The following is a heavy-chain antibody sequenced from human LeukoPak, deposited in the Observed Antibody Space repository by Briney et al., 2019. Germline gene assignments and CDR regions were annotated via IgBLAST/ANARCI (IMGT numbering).Heavy chain of an antibody. CDR3: ARGRFLDAFDI. V-gene: IGHV4-59*01. Sequence: TSETLSLTCTVSGGSISSYYGSWIRQPPGKGLEWIGYIYYSGSTKYKPSLKSRVTISVDTSKNQFSLKLSSVTAADTAVYYCARGRFLDAFDIWGQGTMVTVSS. J-gene: IGHJ3*02. CDR2: IYYSGST. D-gene: IGHD3-3*01. CDR1: GGSISSYY.